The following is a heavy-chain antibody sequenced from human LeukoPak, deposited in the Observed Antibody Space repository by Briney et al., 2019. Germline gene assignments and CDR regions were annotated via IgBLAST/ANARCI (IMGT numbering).Heavy chain of an antibody. D-gene: IGHD3-10*01. CDR2: ISAYNGNT. CDR1: GYTFTSYG. V-gene: IGHV1-18*04. CDR3: AREGYYGSGSYYNLSPFDY. Sequence: ASVKVSCKASGYTFTSYGISWVRQAPGQGLEWMGWISAYNGNTNYAQKLQGRVTMTTDTSTSTAYMGLRSLRSDDTAVYYCAREGYYGSGSYYNLSPFDYWGQGTLVTVSS. J-gene: IGHJ4*02.